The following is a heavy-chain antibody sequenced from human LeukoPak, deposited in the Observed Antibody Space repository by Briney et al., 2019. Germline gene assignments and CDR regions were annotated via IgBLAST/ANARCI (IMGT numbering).Heavy chain of an antibody. CDR1: GLTFSSYA. CDR3: VKDRGGSPFYGMDV. J-gene: IGHJ6*02. Sequence: GGSLRLSCAASGLTFSSYAMRWVRQSRGKGLEGVSAISGSGGSTYYTDSVKGRFTISRDNSRNTLYLPMNSLRAEDTAVYYCVKDRGGSPFYGMDVWGQGTTVTVSS. V-gene: IGHV3-23*01. D-gene: IGHD1-26*01. CDR2: ISGSGGST.